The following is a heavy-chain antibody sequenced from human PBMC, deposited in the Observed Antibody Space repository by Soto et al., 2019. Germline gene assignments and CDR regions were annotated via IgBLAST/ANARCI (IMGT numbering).Heavy chain of an antibody. CDR1: GYTFTTYG. Sequence: QAQQVQSGAEVKKPGASLKVSCKASGYTFTTYGFTWVRQAPGQGLEWMGWVSAYNGHTSYAQKFQGRVTMTTDTSTSTVYMELRSLRSDDTAVYYCARGGRGGLDVWGQGTTVTVSS. V-gene: IGHV1-18*01. D-gene: IGHD3-16*01. CDR2: VSAYNGHT. J-gene: IGHJ6*02. CDR3: ARGGRGGLDV.